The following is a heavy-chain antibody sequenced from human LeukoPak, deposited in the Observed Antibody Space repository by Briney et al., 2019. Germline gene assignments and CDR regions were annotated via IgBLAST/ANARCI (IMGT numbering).Heavy chain of an antibody. Sequence: PGGSLSLSCAASGFTVSSNSMSCVRQAPGKGLEWVSVIYSGGSTFYADSVKGRFTISRDNSKNTLYLQMNSLRAEDTAVYYCAKGYSGSGTYYTPFDYWGQGTLVTVSA. CDR1: GFTVSSNS. CDR2: IYSGGST. CDR3: AKGYSGSGTYYTPFDY. V-gene: IGHV3-66*01. D-gene: IGHD3-10*01. J-gene: IGHJ4*02.